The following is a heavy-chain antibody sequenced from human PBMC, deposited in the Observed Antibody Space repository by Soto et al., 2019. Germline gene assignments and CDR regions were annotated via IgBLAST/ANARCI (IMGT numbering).Heavy chain of an antibody. CDR1: GASMSSSNW. Sequence: QVQLQESGPGLVKPSGTLWLTCAVSGASMSSSNWWSWVRQPPGKGLEWIGEVYQSGTSNYNPSLESRVTMSVDKSKSHLSLKLTSVTAADTAVYHCARDYGGLYFDRWGRGSLVTVSS. CDR3: ARDYGGLYFDR. CDR2: VYQSGTS. D-gene: IGHD4-17*01. V-gene: IGHV4-4*02. J-gene: IGHJ2*01.